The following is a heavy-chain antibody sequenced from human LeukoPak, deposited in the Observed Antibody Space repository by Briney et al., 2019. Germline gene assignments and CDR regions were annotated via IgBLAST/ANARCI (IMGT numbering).Heavy chain of an antibody. CDR3: ARGPIAVAGKYYYYYYGMDV. D-gene: IGHD6-19*01. CDR1: GYTFTSYG. J-gene: IGHJ6*02. Sequence: GASVKVSCKASGYTFTSYGISWVRQAPGQGLEWMGWISAYNGNTNYAQKLQGRATMTTDTSTSTAYMELRSLRSDDTAVYYCARGPIAVAGKYYYYYYGMDVWGQGTTVTVSS. CDR2: ISAYNGNT. V-gene: IGHV1-18*01.